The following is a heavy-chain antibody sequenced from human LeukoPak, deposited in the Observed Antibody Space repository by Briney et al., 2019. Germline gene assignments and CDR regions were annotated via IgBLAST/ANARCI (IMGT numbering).Heavy chain of an antibody. CDR1: GFTFGNSW. Sequence: GGSLRLSCAASGFTFGNSWVHWVRQAPGKGLEWVSSISSSSSYIYYADSVKGRFTISRDNAKNSLYLQMNSLRAEDTAVYYCASENYYDSSGYFGYWGQGTLVTVSS. D-gene: IGHD3-22*01. CDR2: ISSSSSYI. CDR3: ASENYYDSSGYFGY. J-gene: IGHJ4*02. V-gene: IGHV3-21*01.